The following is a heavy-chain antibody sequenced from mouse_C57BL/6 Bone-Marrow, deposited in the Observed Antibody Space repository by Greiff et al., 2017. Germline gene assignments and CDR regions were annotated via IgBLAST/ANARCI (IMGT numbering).Heavy chain of an antibody. CDR2: FYPGSGSI. Sequence: QVQLQQSGAELVKPGASVKLSCKASGYTFTEYTIHWVKQRPGKGLEWIGGFYPGSGSIKYNEKFKDKATLTTDKSSSTVYMELSRMTSEDSAVYFCARHGEYDSWFAYWGQGTLVTVSA. V-gene: IGHV1-62-2*01. D-gene: IGHD2-14*01. CDR3: ARHGEYDSWFAY. J-gene: IGHJ3*01. CDR1: GYTFTEYT.